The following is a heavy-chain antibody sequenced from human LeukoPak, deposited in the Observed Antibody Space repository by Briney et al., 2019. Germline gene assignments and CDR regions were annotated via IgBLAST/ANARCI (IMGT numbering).Heavy chain of an antibody. D-gene: IGHD1-26*01. V-gene: IGHV4-34*01. CDR2: INHSGST. J-gene: IGHJ4*02. Sequence: GSLRLSCAASGFVFRNYFMSWIRQPPGKGLEWIGEINHSGSTNSNPSLKSRVTISVDASKNQFSLKLSSVTAADTAVYYCARGAWELPEGSLDYWGQGTLVTVSS. CDR3: ARGAWELPEGSLDY. CDR1: GFVFRNYF.